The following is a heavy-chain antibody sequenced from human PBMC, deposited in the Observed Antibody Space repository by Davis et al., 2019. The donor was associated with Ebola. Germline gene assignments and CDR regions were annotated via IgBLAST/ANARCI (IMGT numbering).Heavy chain of an antibody. CDR1: GGSFSGYY. Sequence: PSETLSLTCAVYGGSFSGYYWSWIRQPPGKGLEWIGEINHSGSTNYNPSLKSRVTISVDTSKNQFSLKLSSVTAADTAVYYCAREGKRGYSYGYVDYWGQGTLVTVSS. V-gene: IGHV4-34*01. CDR2: INHSGST. D-gene: IGHD5-18*01. CDR3: AREGKRGYSYGYVDY. J-gene: IGHJ4*02.